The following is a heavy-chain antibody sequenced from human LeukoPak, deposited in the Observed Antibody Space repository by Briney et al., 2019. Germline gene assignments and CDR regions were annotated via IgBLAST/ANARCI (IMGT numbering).Heavy chain of an antibody. Sequence: KPSETLSLTCTVSGGSISSSSYYWGWIRQPPGKGLEWIGSIYYSGSTYYNPSLKSRVTISVDTSKNQFSLKLSSVTAADTAVYYCARLLAAAWFDPWGQGTLVTVSS. CDR3: ARLLAAAWFDP. J-gene: IGHJ5*02. D-gene: IGHD6-25*01. V-gene: IGHV4-39*01. CDR2: IYYSGST. CDR1: GGSISSSSYY.